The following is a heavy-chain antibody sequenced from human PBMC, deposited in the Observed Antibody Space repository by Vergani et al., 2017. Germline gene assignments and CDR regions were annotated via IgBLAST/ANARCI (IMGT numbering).Heavy chain of an antibody. CDR1: GFSYTTYA. CDR3: AKWGWNYWFDS. J-gene: IGHJ5*01. Sequence: EVQLLESGGDLVQPGGSLRLPCAASGFSYTTYAMSWVPQAPGKGLEGVSTINTNGDYTRYGDSVKGRFTISRDNSKSTLYMQRNSLGAEDTAICHCAKWGWNYWFDSWGQGTLVIVS. D-gene: IGHD1-1*01. CDR2: INTNGDYT. V-gene: IGHV3-23*01.